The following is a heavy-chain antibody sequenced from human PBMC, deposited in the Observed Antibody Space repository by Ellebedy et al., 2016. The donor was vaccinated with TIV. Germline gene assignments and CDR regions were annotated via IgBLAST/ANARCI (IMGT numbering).Heavy chain of an antibody. D-gene: IGHD1-26*01. CDR3: ARFAVPSFNGNYYNDAFDI. Sequence: PGGSLRLSFTTFGFIFTNYWMSWVRQAPGKGLEWVANIKQDGSETYYVDSVKGRFTISRDNAKKSVYLQMNSLRAEDMDVYYCARFAVPSFNGNYYNDAFDIWGQGTMVTVSS. V-gene: IGHV3-7*01. J-gene: IGHJ3*02. CDR1: GFIFTNYW. CDR2: IKQDGSET.